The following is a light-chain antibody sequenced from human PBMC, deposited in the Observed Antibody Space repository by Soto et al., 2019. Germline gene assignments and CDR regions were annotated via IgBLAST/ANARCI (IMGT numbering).Light chain of an antibody. CDR2: GTT. Sequence: QPVLTQPPSVSGAPGQRVTITCSGSGSNIGAGYDVHWYQHVPGMSPRLLIFGTTNRPSVVPDRFSGSKSGTSASLAITGVQAEDEADYYCQSYDTRLTAWVFGGGTQLTVL. CDR1: GSNIGAGYD. J-gene: IGLJ7*01. V-gene: IGLV1-40*01. CDR3: QSYDTRLTAWV.